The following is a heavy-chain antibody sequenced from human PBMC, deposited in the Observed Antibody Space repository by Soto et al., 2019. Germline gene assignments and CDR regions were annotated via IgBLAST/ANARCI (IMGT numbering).Heavy chain of an antibody. CDR2: IDPSDSYT. Sequence: GESLKISCKGSGYSFTSYWISWVRQRPGKGLEWMGRIDPSDSYTNYSPSFQGHVTISADKSISTAYLQWSSLKASDTAMYYCARRPVSSSAPYYSGMDVWGQGTTVTVSS. CDR3: ARRPVSSSAPYYSGMDV. V-gene: IGHV5-10-1*01. CDR1: GYSFTSYW. J-gene: IGHJ6*02. D-gene: IGHD6-6*01.